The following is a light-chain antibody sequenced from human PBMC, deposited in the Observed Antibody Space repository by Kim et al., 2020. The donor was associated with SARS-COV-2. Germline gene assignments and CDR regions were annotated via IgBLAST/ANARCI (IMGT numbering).Light chain of an antibody. V-gene: IGKV1-27*01. CDR2: AAS. Sequence: DIQMTQSPSSLSASVGDRVTITCRASQGINNFVAWYQHRPGKAPRVLIYAASTLHSGVPSRFSGSGSGTDFTLTISSLQPEDVATYYCQKYNGARWTFGQGNKVDIK. CDR1: QGINNF. J-gene: IGKJ1*01. CDR3: QKYNGARWT.